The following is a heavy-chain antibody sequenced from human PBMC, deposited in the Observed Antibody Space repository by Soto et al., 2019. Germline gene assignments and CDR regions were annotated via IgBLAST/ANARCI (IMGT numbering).Heavy chain of an antibody. J-gene: IGHJ4*02. CDR2: FDPEDGET. Sequence: GASVKVSCKVSGYTPTELSMHWVRQAPGKGLEWMGGFDPEDGETIYAQKFQGRVTITRDTSASTAYMELSSLRSEDTAVYYCAFGIGTEPRFDYWGQGTLVTVSS. CDR3: AFGIGTEPRFDY. V-gene: IGHV1-24*01. D-gene: IGHD3-10*01. CDR1: GYTPTELS.